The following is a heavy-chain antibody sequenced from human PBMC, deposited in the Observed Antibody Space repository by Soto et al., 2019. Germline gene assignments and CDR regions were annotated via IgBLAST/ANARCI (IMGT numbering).Heavy chain of an antibody. J-gene: IGHJ4*02. Sequence: QVQLVQSGAAVKKTGASVKVACEASGYTFIAYYMHWVRQAPGQGFDWMGRISPKSGGTNYAQKFQGRVTMTWDTSLNTAKMELSSLMSEDTAVYYCARPPGYISDWYYFDLWGQGTLVTVSS. D-gene: IGHD6-19*01. CDR3: ARPPGYISDWYYFDL. V-gene: IGHV1-2*02. CDR1: GYTFIAYY. CDR2: ISPKSGGT.